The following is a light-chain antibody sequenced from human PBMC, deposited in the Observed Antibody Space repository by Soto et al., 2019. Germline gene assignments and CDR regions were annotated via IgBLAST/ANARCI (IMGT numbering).Light chain of an antibody. Sequence: QSVLNQPASVSGSPGQSITISCTGTDSDVGGYNYVSWYQQHPGKAPKLMIYEVINRPSGVSNRFSGSKSANTASLTISGLQAEDEADYYCSSYTSRRTLVFGGGTQLTVL. CDR3: SSYTSRRTLV. CDR1: DSDVGGYNY. CDR2: EVI. J-gene: IGLJ3*02. V-gene: IGLV2-14*03.